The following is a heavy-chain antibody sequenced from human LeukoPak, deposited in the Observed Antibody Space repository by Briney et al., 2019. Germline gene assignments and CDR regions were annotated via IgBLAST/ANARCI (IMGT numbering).Heavy chain of an antibody. D-gene: IGHD3-22*01. Sequence: SETLSLTCAVYGGSFSGYYWSWIRQPPGKGLEWIGEINHSGSTNYNPSLKSRVTISVDTSKNQFSLKLSSVTAADTAVYYCARALYYDSSGYLDYWGQGTLVTVSS. J-gene: IGHJ4*02. CDR2: INHSGST. CDR3: ARALYYDSSGYLDY. V-gene: IGHV4-34*01. CDR1: GGSFSGYY.